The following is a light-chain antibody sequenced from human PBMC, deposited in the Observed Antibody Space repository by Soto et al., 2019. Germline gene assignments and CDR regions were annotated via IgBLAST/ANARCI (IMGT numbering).Light chain of an antibody. CDR3: QQYKSYST. CDR1: QGISSR. J-gene: IGKJ2*01. V-gene: IGKV1-5*01. CDR2: DAS. Sequence: DIPMTQSPSSVSASVGDRVTITCRASQGISSRLAWYQQKPGEAPKLLIYDASNLESGVPSRFSGSGSETEFTLTISSLQSDDFATYYCQQYKSYSTFGQGTKLEIK.